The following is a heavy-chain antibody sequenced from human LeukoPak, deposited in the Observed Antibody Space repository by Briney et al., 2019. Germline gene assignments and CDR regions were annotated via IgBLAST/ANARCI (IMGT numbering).Heavy chain of an antibody. J-gene: IGHJ5*02. CDR1: GGSISSYY. V-gene: IGHV4-34*01. D-gene: IGHD3-22*01. CDR2: INHSGST. Sequence: PSETLSLTCTVSGGSISSYYWSWIRQPPGKGLEWIGEINHSGSTNYNPSLKSRVTVSVDTSKNQFSLKLSSVTAADTAVYYCARRRTYYYDSSGYTPSLNWFDPWGQGTLVTVSS. CDR3: ARRRTYYYDSSGYTPSLNWFDP.